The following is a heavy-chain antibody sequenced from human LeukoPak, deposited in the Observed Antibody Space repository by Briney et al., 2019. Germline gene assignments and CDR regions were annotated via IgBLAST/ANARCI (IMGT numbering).Heavy chain of an antibody. CDR1: GGSFSNYY. Sequence: SETLSLTCTVSGGSFSNYYCNWIRQPPGKGLEWIGYISYSGSTNYNPSLKSRVTISVDTSKYQFSLKLSSMTAADTAVYYCASGYYDFWSGPQPHYFDYWGQGTLVTVSS. J-gene: IGHJ4*02. D-gene: IGHD3-3*01. CDR3: ASGYYDFWSGPQPHYFDY. V-gene: IGHV4-59*13. CDR2: ISYSGST.